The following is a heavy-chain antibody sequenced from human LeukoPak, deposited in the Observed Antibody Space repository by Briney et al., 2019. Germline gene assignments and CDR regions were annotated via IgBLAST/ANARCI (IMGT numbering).Heavy chain of an antibody. CDR3: ASKGGYYGMDV. D-gene: IGHD1-26*01. Sequence: ASVKVSCKASGGTFSSYAISWVRQAPGQGLEWMGGIIPIFGTANYAQKFQGRVTITADESTSTAYMELSSLRSGDTAVYYCASKGGYYGMDVWGQGTTVTVSS. V-gene: IGHV1-69*13. CDR2: IIPIFGTA. CDR1: GGTFSSYA. J-gene: IGHJ6*02.